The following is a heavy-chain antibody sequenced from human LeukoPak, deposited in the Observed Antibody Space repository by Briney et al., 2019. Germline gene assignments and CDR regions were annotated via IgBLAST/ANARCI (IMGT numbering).Heavy chain of an antibody. D-gene: IGHD6-13*01. CDR1: GFTFSNYG. V-gene: IGHV3-30*02. CDR3: AKRYAAAGTLDY. Sequence: GGSLRLSCAASGFTFSNYGTHWVRQAPGKGLEWVAFIRYDESNKYYADSVKGRFTISRDNSKNTLYLQMNSLRAKDTAVYYCAKRYAAAGTLDYWGQGTLVTVSS. CDR2: IRYDESNK. J-gene: IGHJ4*02.